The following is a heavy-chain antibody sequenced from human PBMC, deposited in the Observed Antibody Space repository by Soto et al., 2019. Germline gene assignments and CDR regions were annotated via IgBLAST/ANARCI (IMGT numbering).Heavy chain of an antibody. D-gene: IGHD2-15*01. CDR1: GGSISSGDYY. V-gene: IGHV4-30-4*01. Sequence: SETLSLTCTVSGGSISSGDYYWSWIRQPPGKGLEWIGYIYYSGSTYYNPSLKSRVTISVDTSKNQFSLKLSSVTAADTAVYYCARDLCSGGSCYSEWGNHDAFDIWGQGTMVTVSS. J-gene: IGHJ3*02. CDR2: IYYSGST. CDR3: ARDLCSGGSCYSEWGNHDAFDI.